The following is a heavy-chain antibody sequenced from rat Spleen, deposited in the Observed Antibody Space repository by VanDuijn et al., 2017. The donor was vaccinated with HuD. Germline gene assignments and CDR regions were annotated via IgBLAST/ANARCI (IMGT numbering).Heavy chain of an antibody. Sequence: EVQLVESGGGLVQPGRSLKLSCAASGFTFSNYGMAWVRQTPTKGLEWVASISTGGGNTYYRDSVKGRFTISSDNAKNTQYLQMDSLRSEDTATYYCARHLDYDGYYYYYVMDAWGQGASVTVSS. CDR1: GFTFSNYG. J-gene: IGHJ4*01. D-gene: IGHD1-12*03. V-gene: IGHV5S14*01. CDR2: ISTGGGNT. CDR3: ARHLDYDGYYYYYVMDA.